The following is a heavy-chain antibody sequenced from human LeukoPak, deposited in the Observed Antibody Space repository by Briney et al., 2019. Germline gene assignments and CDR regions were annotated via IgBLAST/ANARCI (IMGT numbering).Heavy chain of an antibody. D-gene: IGHD2-2*01. Sequence: GGSLRPSCAASGFTFSSYAMSWVRQAPGKGLERVPTISGSGDYTYYADSVKGRFTISRDNSKNTLYLQMNRLSAEDTAVYYCARRIPATASGLDYWGQGTLVTVSS. CDR2: ISGSGDYT. CDR3: ARRIPATASGLDY. V-gene: IGHV3-23*01. CDR1: GFTFSSYA. J-gene: IGHJ4*02.